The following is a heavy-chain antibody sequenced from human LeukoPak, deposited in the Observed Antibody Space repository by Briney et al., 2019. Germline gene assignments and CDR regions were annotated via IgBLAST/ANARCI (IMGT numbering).Heavy chain of an antibody. CDR1: GFTFSSYA. V-gene: IGHV3-23*01. CDR3: AKDVRVGGGGMDV. Sequence: QPGGSLRLSCAASGFTFSSYAMNWVRQAPGKGLEWVSLISSSGDNPYYADSVKGRFTISRDNSKNTVSLQMNSLRAEDTAVYYCAKDVRVGGGGMDVWGQGTSVTVSS. J-gene: IGHJ6*02. CDR2: ISSSGDNP. D-gene: IGHD1-26*01.